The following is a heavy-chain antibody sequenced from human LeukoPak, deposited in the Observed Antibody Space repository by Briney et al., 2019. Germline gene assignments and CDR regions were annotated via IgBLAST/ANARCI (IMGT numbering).Heavy chain of an antibody. D-gene: IGHD2-2*03. J-gene: IGHJ5*02. V-gene: IGHV1-18*01. CDR3: ARDLGYCSFGFGLCNCNRKWFDP. CDR2: VSTYSGNT. Sequence: EASVKVSCKASGYTFTSSGISWVRRAHGQGLEWMGWVSTYSGNTNYAQKFQGRVTMTRDTSTNTAYMELKNLRPDDTAIYYCARDLGYCSFGFGLCNCNRKWFDPWGQGTLVSGPS. CDR1: GYTFTSSG.